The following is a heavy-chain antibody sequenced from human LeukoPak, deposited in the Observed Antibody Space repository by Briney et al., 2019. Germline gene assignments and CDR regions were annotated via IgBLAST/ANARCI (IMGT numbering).Heavy chain of an antibody. V-gene: IGHV3-30-3*01. CDR2: ISDDGSNT. J-gene: IGHJ4*02. D-gene: IGHD3-10*01. CDR1: GFTVSSHA. Sequence: GGSLRLSCAAAGFTVSSHAMHWVRQAPGKGLEWVAVISDDGSNTYYADSVKGRFTISRDNSKNTLYLQMNTLRGEDTAVYYCARDLGPYGSGSSFDYWGQGTLVTVSS. CDR3: ARDLGPYGSGSSFDY.